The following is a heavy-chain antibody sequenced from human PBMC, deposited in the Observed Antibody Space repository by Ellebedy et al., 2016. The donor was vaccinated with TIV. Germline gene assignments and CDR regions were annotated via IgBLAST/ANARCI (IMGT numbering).Heavy chain of an antibody. J-gene: IGHJ5*02. V-gene: IGHV4-31*03. D-gene: IGHD2-15*01. CDR1: GDSISSGDHY. Sequence: SETLSLTXTVSGDSISSGDHYWSWIRQYPGKGLEWIGIIYYSGSTYYNPSLKSRLTISVDTSKSQFSLRLSSVTAADTALYYCARARVNRDIAYGNWFDPWGQGTLVTVSS. CDR2: IYYSGST. CDR3: ARARVNRDIAYGNWFDP.